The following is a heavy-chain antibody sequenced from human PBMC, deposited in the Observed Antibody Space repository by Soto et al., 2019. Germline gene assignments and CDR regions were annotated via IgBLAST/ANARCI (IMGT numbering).Heavy chain of an antibody. CDR3: ATHTSGSRNGPHT. D-gene: IGHD1-26*01. CDR2: VYYTGTT. J-gene: IGHJ5*02. Sequence: TLSLTCTVSGGSIKNTGANWGWVRQPPGKGLEWIGSVYYTGTTYYNPSLQSRVTISIDTSKNQYSLSVNSVAAADTAVYYCATHTSGSRNGPHTWGQGTLVTVSS. CDR1: GGSIKNTGAN. V-gene: IGHV4-39*01.